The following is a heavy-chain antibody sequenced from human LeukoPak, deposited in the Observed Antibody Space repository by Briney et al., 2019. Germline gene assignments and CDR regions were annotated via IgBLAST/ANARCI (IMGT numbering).Heavy chain of an antibody. D-gene: IGHD3-10*01. CDR2: INPNSGGT. CDR1: GYTFTGYY. Sequence: ASVKVSCKASGYTFTGYYMHWVRQAPGQGLGWMGWINPNSGGTNSAQKFQGRVTMTRDTSISTAYMELSSLISDDTAVYYRARPSSGSYSRDGFDYWGQGTLVTVSS. CDR3: ARPSSGSYSRDGFDY. J-gene: IGHJ4*02. V-gene: IGHV1-2*02.